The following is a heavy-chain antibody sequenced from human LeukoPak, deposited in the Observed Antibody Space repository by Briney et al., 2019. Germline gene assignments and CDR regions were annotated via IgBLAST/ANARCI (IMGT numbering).Heavy chain of an antibody. CDR1: GYSFTNYW. D-gene: IGHD2-2*01. CDR3: AVGRYCSSTSCPSTYYYYYMDV. V-gene: IGHV5-51*01. J-gene: IGHJ6*03. CDR2: IYPGDSAT. Sequence: GESLKISCKGSGYSFTNYWIGWVRQMPGRGLEWMAIIYPGDSATRYSPSFQGQVTISADKSITTAHLQLSSLKASDTAIYYCAVGRYCSSTSCPSTYYYYYMDVWGKGTTVTVSS.